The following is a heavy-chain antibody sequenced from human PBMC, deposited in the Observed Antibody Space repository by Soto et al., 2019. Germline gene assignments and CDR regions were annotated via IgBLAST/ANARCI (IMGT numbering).Heavy chain of an antibody. V-gene: IGHV3-30*18. CDR2: ISYDSSNK. D-gene: IGHD2-15*01. CDR1: GFTFSYG. Sequence: VQLLESGGGLIQPGGSLRLSCAASGFTFSYGIHWLRQAPAKGLEGVAYISYDSSNKFYGDSVKGRFTISRDNSKNTQFLQMNSLRAEDTAVYYCAKLVIGYCSGNTCDDYWGQGTLVAVSS. J-gene: IGHJ4*02. CDR3: AKLVIGYCSGNTCDDY.